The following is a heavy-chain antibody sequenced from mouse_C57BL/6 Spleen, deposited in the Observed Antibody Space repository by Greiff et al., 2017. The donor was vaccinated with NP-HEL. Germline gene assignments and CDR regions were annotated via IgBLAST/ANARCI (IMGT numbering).Heavy chain of an antibody. CDR2: INPGSGGT. D-gene: IGHD1-1*01. CDR3: ARGRGVTTVVAPDYFDY. CDR1: GYAFTNYL. V-gene: IGHV1-54*01. Sequence: QVQLQQSGAELVRPGTSVKVSCKASGYAFTNYLIEWVKQRPGQGLEWIGVINPGSGGTNYNEKFKGKATLTADKSSSTAYMQLSSLTSEDSAVYFCARGRGVTTVVAPDYFDYWGQGTTLTVSS. J-gene: IGHJ2*01.